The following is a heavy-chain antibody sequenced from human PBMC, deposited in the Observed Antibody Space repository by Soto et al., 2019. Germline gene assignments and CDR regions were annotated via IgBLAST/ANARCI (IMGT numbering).Heavy chain of an antibody. J-gene: IGHJ4*02. V-gene: IGHV4-59*01. Sequence: ASETLSLTCTVSGGSISSYYWSWIRQPPGKGLEWIGYIYYSGSTNYNPSLKSRVTISVDTSKNQFSLKLSSVTAADTAVYYCARDTYGGYDYWGQGTLVTVSS. CDR3: ARDTYGGYDY. CDR1: GGSISSYY. CDR2: IYYSGST. D-gene: IGHD5-12*01.